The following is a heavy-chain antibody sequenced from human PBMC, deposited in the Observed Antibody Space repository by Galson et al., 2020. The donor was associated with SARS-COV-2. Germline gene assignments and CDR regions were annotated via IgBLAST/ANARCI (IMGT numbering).Heavy chain of an antibody. CDR2: INSGGDI. CDR3: ARGRQGVVPSPVLGLGPFYSYYYMDV. CDR1: GESFSGFS. D-gene: IGHD3-10*01. Sequence: SETLSLTCAVYGESFSGFSWTWIRQAPGKGLEWIGEINSGGDITYSPSLSRRVTLSVDPSKNQFSLKLTSVNAADTALYFCARGRQGVVPSPVLGLGPFYSYYYMDVWGRGTTVLVSS. J-gene: IGHJ6*03. V-gene: IGHV4-34*01.